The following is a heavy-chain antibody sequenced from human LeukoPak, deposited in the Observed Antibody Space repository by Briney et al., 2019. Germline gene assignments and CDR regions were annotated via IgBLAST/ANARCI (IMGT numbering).Heavy chain of an antibody. D-gene: IGHD2-15*01. CDR3: TRGSGSTSSGWFDP. Sequence: LVASVKVSCKASGYTFTGNNVNWVRQAPGQGLEWMGWINPNSGGTKYAQKFQGRVTMTRDTSISTAYMELSRLRSDDTAVYYCTRGSGSTSSGWFDPWGQGTLVTVSS. CDR1: GYTFTGNN. J-gene: IGHJ5*02. CDR2: INPNSGGT. V-gene: IGHV1-2*03.